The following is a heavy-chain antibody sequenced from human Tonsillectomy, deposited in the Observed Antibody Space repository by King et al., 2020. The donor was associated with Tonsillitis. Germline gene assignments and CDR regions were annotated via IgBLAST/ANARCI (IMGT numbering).Heavy chain of an antibody. CDR3: SRLKRVQSDSSGWYLDY. Sequence: QVQLQESGPGLVKPSETLSLSCNVSGGSISTSTFYWAWIRQPPGKGLEWIGNIYYGGSTYYKPSLKSRVTITVDTSKNQFSLRVTSLTAADTAVYYCSRLKRVQSDSSGWYLDYWGQGALVTVSS. J-gene: IGHJ4*02. CDR2: IYYGGST. D-gene: IGHD6-19*01. CDR1: GGSISTSTFY. V-gene: IGHV4-39*01.